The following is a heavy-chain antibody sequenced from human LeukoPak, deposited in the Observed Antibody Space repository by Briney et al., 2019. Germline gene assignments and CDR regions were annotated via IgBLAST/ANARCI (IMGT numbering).Heavy chain of an antibody. J-gene: IGHJ4*02. CDR2: FDPEDGET. Sequence: ASVKVSCKVSGYTLTELSMHWVRQAPGKGLEWMGGFDPEDGETIYAQKFQGRVTMTGDTSTDTAYMELSSLRSEDTAVYYCATRIVVVPAAAYYFDYWGQGTLVTVSS. CDR3: ATRIVVVPAAAYYFDY. CDR1: GYTLTELS. D-gene: IGHD2-2*01. V-gene: IGHV1-24*01.